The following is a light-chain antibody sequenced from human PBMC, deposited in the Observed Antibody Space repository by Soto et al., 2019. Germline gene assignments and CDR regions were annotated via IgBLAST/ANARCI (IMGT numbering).Light chain of an antibody. Sequence: DIQMTQSPSTLSASVGDRVTITCRASQSISSWLAWYQQKPGKAPKLLIYKASSLESGVPSRFSGSGSWTDFTLTISSLQPDDVATYYCQQYNSYSWTFGQGTKVEIK. V-gene: IGKV1-5*03. CDR3: QQYNSYSWT. J-gene: IGKJ1*01. CDR1: QSISSW. CDR2: KAS.